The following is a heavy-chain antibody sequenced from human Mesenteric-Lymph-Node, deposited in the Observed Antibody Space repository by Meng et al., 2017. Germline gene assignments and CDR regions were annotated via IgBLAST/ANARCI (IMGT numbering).Heavy chain of an antibody. CDR2: INHSGST. Sequence: QVQLQQWGAGLLKPLETLSLTCAVYGGSFSGYYWSWIRQPPGKGLEWIGEINHSGSTNYNPSLKSRVTISVDTSKNQFSLKLSSVTAADTAVYYCARTIGGADIVVVPAAYYFDYWGQGTLVTVSS. CDR3: ARTIGGADIVVVPAAYYFDY. V-gene: IGHV4-34*01. J-gene: IGHJ4*02. CDR1: GGSFSGYY. D-gene: IGHD2-2*01.